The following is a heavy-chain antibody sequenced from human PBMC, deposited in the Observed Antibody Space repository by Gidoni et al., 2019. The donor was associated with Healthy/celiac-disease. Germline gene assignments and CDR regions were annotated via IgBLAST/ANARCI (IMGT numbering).Heavy chain of an antibody. V-gene: IGHV1-24*01. CDR3: ATNTRSYSAFDI. D-gene: IGHD1-26*01. J-gene: IGHJ3*02. CDR1: GYTLAELS. Sequence: QVQLVQSGAEVKKPGASVKVSCKGSGYTLAELSMHRVRQAPGRGLEWMGGFAPADGETIYAQKFQGRVTMTEDTSTATAYMELRSLRSEDTAVYYCATNTRSYSAFDIWGQGTMVTVSS. CDR2: FAPADGET.